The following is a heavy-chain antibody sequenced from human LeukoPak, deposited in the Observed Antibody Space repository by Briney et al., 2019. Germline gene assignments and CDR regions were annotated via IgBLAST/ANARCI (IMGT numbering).Heavy chain of an antibody. V-gene: IGHV3-30*04. CDR3: ARDRASGWYRFDY. D-gene: IGHD6-19*01. J-gene: IGHJ4*02. Sequence: GGSLRLSCAASGFTFTSYAMSWVRQAPGKGLEWVAVISYDGSNKYYADSVKGRFTISRDNSKNTLYLQMNSLRAEDTAVYYCARDRASGWYRFDYWGQGTRVTVSS. CDR2: ISYDGSNK. CDR1: GFTFTSYA.